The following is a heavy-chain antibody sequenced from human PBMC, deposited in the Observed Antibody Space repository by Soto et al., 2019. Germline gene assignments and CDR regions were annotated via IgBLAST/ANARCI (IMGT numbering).Heavy chain of an antibody. CDR3: ARGLVVVISRDWFDP. D-gene: IGHD3-22*01. J-gene: IGHJ5*02. V-gene: IGHV3-30-3*01. CDR1: GFTFSNYA. Sequence: GGSLRLSCVASGFTFSNYAMHWVRQAPGKGLEWVAVISDDGNNKYYADSVKGRFTISRDKSKNTLYLQMNSLRPEDTAVYYCARGLVVVISRDWFDPWGQGTLVTVSS. CDR2: ISDDGNNK.